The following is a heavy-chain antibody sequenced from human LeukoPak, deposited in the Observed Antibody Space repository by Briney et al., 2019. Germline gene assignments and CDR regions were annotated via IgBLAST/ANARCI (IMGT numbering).Heavy chain of an antibody. D-gene: IGHD4-17*01. V-gene: IGHV3-48*02. J-gene: IGHJ4*02. CDR3: ARDLYGDYSFDY. CDR2: ISGSTSNI. CDR1: GFTFTTYS. Sequence: QPGGSLRLSCAASGFTFTTYSMNWVRQAPGKGLEWVSYISGSTSNIKYADSVMGRFTISRDNAKNSLYLQMNSLRDEDTAVYYCARDLYGDYSFDYWGQGTLVTVSS.